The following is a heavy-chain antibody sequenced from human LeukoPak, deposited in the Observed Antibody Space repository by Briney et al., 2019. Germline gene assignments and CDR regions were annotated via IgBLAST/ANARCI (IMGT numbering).Heavy chain of an antibody. D-gene: IGHD3-3*01. CDR3: ARPFPRVFGVVSAFDY. CDR1: GGSISSSSYY. Sequence: SETLSLTCTVSGGSISSSSYYWGWIRQPPGKGLEWIGSIYYSVSTYYNPSLKSRVTISVDTSKNQFSLKLSSVTAADTAVYYCARPFPRVFGVVSAFDYWGQGTLVTVSS. CDR2: IYYSVST. V-gene: IGHV4-39*01. J-gene: IGHJ4*02.